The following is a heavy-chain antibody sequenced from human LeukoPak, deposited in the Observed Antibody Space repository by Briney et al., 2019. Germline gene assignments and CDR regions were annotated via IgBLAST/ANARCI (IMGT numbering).Heavy chain of an antibody. CDR1: GFTFSDYY. CDR2: ISSSGSAI. CDR3: ARDLDVVVGPAHYDALDL. D-gene: IGHD2-15*01. V-gene: IGHV3-11*04. Sequence: GGSLRLSCAASGFTFSDYYINWIRQAPGKGLEWVSSISSSGSAILYADSVRGRFTISRDNAKNSLFLQMNSLRAEDTAVYYCARDLDVVVGPAHYDALDLWGQGTTVTVS. J-gene: IGHJ3*01.